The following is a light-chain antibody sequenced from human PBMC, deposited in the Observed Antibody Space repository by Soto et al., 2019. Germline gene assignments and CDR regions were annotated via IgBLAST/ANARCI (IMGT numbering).Light chain of an antibody. V-gene: IGLV2-8*01. CDR2: EVS. Sequence: QSALTQPPSASGSPGQSVTISCTGTSSDVGGYNYVSWYQQHPGKAHKLMIYEVSKRPSGVPDRFSGSKSGNTDSLTVSGIQAEDEADYYCSSYSGSKNLLFGGGTKLTVL. CDR3: SSYSGSKNLL. CDR1: SSDVGGYNY. J-gene: IGLJ2*01.